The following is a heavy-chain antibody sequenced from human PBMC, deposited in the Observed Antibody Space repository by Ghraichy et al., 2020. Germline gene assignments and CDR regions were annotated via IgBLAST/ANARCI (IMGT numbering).Heavy chain of an antibody. D-gene: IGHD2-21*02. CDR1: GFTFASYA. J-gene: IGHJ4*02. V-gene: IGHV3-23*01. Sequence: LSLTCAASGFTFASYAMTWVRQAPGKGLEWVSAISTSGGTTYYADSVKGRFIVSRDNSKKTLHLEMDSLRPDDTAVYYCAKNRVSVTAPFDSWGQGALVTVSS. CDR2: ISTSGGTT. CDR3: AKNRVSVTAPFDS.